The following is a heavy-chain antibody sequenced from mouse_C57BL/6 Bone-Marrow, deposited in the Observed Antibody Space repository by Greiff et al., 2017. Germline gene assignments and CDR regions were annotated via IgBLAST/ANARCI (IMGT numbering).Heavy chain of an antibody. CDR2: IDPSDSET. Sequence: VQLQQPGAELVRPGSSVKLSCKASGYTFTSYWMHWVKQRPIQGLEWIGNIDPSDSETHYNQKFKDKATLTVDKSSSTAYMQLSSLTSEDSAVYYCARRTLRGYFDYWGQGTTLTVSS. J-gene: IGHJ2*01. CDR1: GYTFTSYW. D-gene: IGHD2-12*01. V-gene: IGHV1-52*01. CDR3: ARRTLRGYFDY.